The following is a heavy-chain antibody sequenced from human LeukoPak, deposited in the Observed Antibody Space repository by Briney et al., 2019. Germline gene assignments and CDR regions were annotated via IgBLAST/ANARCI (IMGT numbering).Heavy chain of an antibody. Sequence: SETLSLTCAVYGGSFSGYYWSWIRQPPGKGLEWIGYVYHSGSTYYNPSLKSRVTISVDRSKNQFSLKLSSVTAADTAVYYCARVNWNDAAFDYWGQGTLVTVSS. CDR1: GGSFSGYY. V-gene: IGHV4-34*01. CDR3: ARVNWNDAAFDY. CDR2: VYHSGST. J-gene: IGHJ4*02. D-gene: IGHD1-20*01.